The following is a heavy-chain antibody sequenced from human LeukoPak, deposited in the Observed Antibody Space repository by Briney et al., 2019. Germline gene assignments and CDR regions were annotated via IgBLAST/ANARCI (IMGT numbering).Heavy chain of an antibody. CDR3: AKEVWDSSGWYYFDY. Sequence: GGSLRLSCAVSGFTFSSYGMSWVRQPPGKGLGWVSAISGSGGSTYYADSVKGRFPISRDNSKNTLYLQMNSLRAEDTAVYYCAKEVWDSSGWYYFDYWGQGTLVTVSS. V-gene: IGHV3-23*01. CDR2: ISGSGGST. D-gene: IGHD6-13*01. CDR1: GFTFSSYG. J-gene: IGHJ4*02.